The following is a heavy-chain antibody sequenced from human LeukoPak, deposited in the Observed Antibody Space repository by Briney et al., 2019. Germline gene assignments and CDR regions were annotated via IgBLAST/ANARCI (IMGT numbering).Heavy chain of an antibody. Sequence: SVKVSCKASGGTFSSYAISWVRQAPGQGLEWMGRIIPILGIANYAQKFQGRVTMTRDTSTSTVYMELSSLRSEDTAVYYCARDAPTLDYYYYYMDVWGKGTTVTVSS. CDR3: ARDAPTLDYYYYYMDV. D-gene: IGHD2-15*01. CDR1: GGTFSSYA. J-gene: IGHJ6*03. CDR2: IIPILGIA. V-gene: IGHV1-69*04.